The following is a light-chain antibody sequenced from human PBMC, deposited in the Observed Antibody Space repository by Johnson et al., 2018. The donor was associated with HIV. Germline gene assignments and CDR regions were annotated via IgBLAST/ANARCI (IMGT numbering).Light chain of an antibody. CDR3: GTWDSSLRNGF. CDR2: DNN. V-gene: IGLV1-51*01. J-gene: IGLJ1*01. Sequence: QSVLTQPPSVSAAPGQKVTISCSGSSSNIGNNYVSWYQQLPGTAPKLLIYDNNKRPSGIPDRFSGSKSGTSATLGITGLQTGDEADYYCGTWDSSLRNGFLVTGTKVTVL. CDR1: SSNIGNNY.